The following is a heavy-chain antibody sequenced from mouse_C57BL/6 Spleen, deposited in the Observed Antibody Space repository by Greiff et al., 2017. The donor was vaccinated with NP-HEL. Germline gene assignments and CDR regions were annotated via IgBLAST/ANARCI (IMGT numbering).Heavy chain of an antibody. V-gene: IGHV1-69*01. CDR3: ASESKDY. J-gene: IGHJ4*01. Sequence: QVQLQQPGAELVMPGASVKLSCKASGYTFTSYWMHWVKQRPGQGLEWIGEIDPSDSYTNYNQKFKGKSTLTVDKSSSTANMQLSSLTSEDSAVYYCASESKDYWGQGTSVTVSS. CDR2: IDPSDSYT. D-gene: IGHD2-5*01. CDR1: GYTFTSYW.